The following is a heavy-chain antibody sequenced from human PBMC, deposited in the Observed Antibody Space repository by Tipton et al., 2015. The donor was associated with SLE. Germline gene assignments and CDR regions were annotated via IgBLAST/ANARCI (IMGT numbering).Heavy chain of an antibody. J-gene: IGHJ6*02. CDR1: GFTFSSYA. CDR2: ISFDGSDK. V-gene: IGHV3-30*04. D-gene: IGHD7-27*01. Sequence: SLRLSCAASGFTFSSYAMHWDRQAPGKGLEWVAVISFDGSDKYYPDSVKGRFTISRDNSKSTLSLQMNSLRPEDTAVYYCASKLTGYYGMGAWGQWSTVTISS. CDR3: ASKLTGYYGMGA.